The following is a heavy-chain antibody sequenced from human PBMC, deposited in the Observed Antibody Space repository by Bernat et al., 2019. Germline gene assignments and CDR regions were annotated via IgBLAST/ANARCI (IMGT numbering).Heavy chain of an antibody. Sequence: QVQLVESGGGVVQPGRSLRLSCAASGFTFSSYGMHWVRQAPGKGLERVAVISYDGSNKYYADSVKGRFTISRDNSKNTLYLQMNSLRAEDTAVYYCAKLDGLDALYYFDYWGQGTLVTVSS. J-gene: IGHJ4*02. V-gene: IGHV3-30*18. CDR2: ISYDGSNK. CDR3: AKLDGLDALYYFDY. CDR1: GFTFSSYG. D-gene: IGHD5-24*01.